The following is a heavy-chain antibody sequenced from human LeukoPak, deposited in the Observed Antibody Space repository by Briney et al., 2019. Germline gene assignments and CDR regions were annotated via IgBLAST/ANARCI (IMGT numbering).Heavy chain of an antibody. D-gene: IGHD7-27*01. V-gene: IGHV1-2*02. CDR3: APSPNWPTIYFDY. CDR1: GYTFTGYN. CDR2: INPNSGVT. J-gene: IGHJ4*02. Sequence: ASVKVSCKASGYTFTGYNMHWVRQAPGQGPEWMGWINPNSGVTNYAQKFQGRVTMTRDTSINTAYMDLSRLRSDDTAVYYCAPSPNWPTIYFDYWGQGTLVTVSS.